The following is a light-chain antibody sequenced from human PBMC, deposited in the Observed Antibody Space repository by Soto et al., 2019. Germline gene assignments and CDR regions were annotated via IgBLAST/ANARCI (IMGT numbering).Light chain of an antibody. J-gene: IGLJ1*01. Sequence: SYELTQPLSVSVALGQTARITCGGNNIGSKNVHWYQQKPGQAPVLVIYRDSNRPSGIPERFSGSNSGNTATLTISRAQAGDEADYYCQVWDSSTGDYVFGTGTKLTVL. CDR2: RDS. CDR3: QVWDSSTGDYV. CDR1: NIGSKN. V-gene: IGLV3-9*01.